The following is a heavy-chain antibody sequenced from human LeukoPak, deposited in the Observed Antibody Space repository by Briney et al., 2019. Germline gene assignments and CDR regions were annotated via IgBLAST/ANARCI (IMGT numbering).Heavy chain of an antibody. D-gene: IGHD3-3*01. V-gene: IGHV3-30*18. Sequence: GGSLRLSCAASGFTFSSYGMHWVRQAPGKGPEWVAVISYDGSNKYYADSVKGRFTISRDNSKNTLYLQMNSPRAEDTAVYYCAKDPEEGLLEWLLLSYYGMDVWGQGTTVTVSS. J-gene: IGHJ6*02. CDR1: GFTFSSYG. CDR2: ISYDGSNK. CDR3: AKDPEEGLLEWLLLSYYGMDV.